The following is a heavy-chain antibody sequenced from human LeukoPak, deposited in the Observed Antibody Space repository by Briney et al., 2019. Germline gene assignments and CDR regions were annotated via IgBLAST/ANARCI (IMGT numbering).Heavy chain of an antibody. D-gene: IGHD4-23*01. CDR3: TRHGGDYGGNSDY. CDR1: GFTFSGSA. V-gene: IGHV3-73*01. J-gene: IGHJ4*02. CDR2: IRSKANSYAT. Sequence: PGGSLRLFCAASGFTFSGSAMHWVRQASGKGLEWVGRIRSKANSYATAYTASVKGRFTISRDDSKNTAYLQMNILKTEDTAVYYCTRHGGDYGGNSDYWGQGTLVTVSS.